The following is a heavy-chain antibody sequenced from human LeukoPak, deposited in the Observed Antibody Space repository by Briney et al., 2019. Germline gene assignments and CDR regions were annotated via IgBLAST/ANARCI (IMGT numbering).Heavy chain of an antibody. D-gene: IGHD6-13*01. CDR1: GGSISSGGYY. J-gene: IGHJ5*02. CDR3: ASPLIAAAGTTNWFDP. CDR2: IYYSGST. V-gene: IGHV4-31*03. Sequence: SETLSLTCTVSGGSISSGGYYWSWIRQHPGKGLEWIGYIYYSGSTYYNPSLKSRVTISVDTSKNQFSLKLSSVTAADTAVYYCASPLIAAAGTTNWFDPWGQGTLVTVSS.